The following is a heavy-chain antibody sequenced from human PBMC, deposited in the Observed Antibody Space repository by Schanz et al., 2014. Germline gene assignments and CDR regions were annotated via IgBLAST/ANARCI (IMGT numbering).Heavy chain of an antibody. D-gene: IGHD3-16*01. Sequence: QVQLVQSGAEVRKPGASVKVSCKASGYTFISYGLSWVRQAPGQGLEWLGWIRPDNGHTTYSQKVRDRVIFTTDTSANTAYMELRSLRSDDTAHDYCVKVPSRDVSFDLWGRGTLVTVSS. CDR1: GYTFISYG. CDR3: VKVPSRDVSFDL. CDR2: IRPDNGHT. J-gene: IGHJ2*01. V-gene: IGHV1-18*01.